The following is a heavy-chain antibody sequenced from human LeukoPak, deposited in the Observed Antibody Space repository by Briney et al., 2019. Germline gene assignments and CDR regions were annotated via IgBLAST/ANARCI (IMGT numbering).Heavy chain of an antibody. J-gene: IGHJ6*02. V-gene: IGHV1-69*13. CDR3: ASLSHGDPLLYYYGMDV. CDR2: IIPIFGTA. CDR1: GGTLSSYA. Sequence: SVKVSCKASGGTLSSYAISWVRQAPGQGLEWMGGIIPIFGTANYAQKFQGRVTITADESTSTAYMELSSLRSEDTAVYYCASLSHGDPLLYYYGMDVWGQGTTVTVSS. D-gene: IGHD4-17*01.